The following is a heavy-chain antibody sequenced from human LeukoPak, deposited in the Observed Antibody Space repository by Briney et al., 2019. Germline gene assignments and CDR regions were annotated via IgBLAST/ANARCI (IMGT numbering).Heavy chain of an antibody. V-gene: IGHV4-31*03. CDR2: IYYSGST. CDR1: GGSISSGGYY. Sequence: PSETLSLTCTVSGGSISSGGYYWSWIRQHPGKGLEWIGYIYYSGSTYYNPSLKSRVTISVDTSKNQFSLKLSSVTAADTAVYYCARDFNGYSYGYDAFDIWGQGTMVTVSS. D-gene: IGHD5-18*01. CDR3: ARDFNGYSYGYDAFDI. J-gene: IGHJ3*02.